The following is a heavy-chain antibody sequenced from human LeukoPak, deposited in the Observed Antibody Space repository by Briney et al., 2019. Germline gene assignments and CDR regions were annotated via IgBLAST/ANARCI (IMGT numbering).Heavy chain of an antibody. CDR2: IIPIFGTA. D-gene: IGHD6-13*01. CDR3: ARNALTSIAAAYFQH. J-gene: IGHJ1*01. CDR1: GDTFSGYY. Sequence: SVKVSCKTSGDTFSGYYMHWVRQAPGQGLEWMGGIIPIFGTANYAQKFQGRVTITADESTSTAYMEMSSLRSEDTAVYYCARNALTSIAAAYFQHWGQGTLVTVSS. V-gene: IGHV1-69*13.